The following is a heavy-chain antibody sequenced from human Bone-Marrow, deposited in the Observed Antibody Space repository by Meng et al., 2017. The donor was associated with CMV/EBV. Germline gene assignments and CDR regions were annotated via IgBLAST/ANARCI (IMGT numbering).Heavy chain of an antibody. Sequence: GGSLRLTCAASGFTFSSYAMSWVRQAPGKGLEWVSAISGSGGSTYYADSVKGRFTISRDNSQNTLYLQMNSLKADDTAVYYCAKEGSGWYYGMDAWGQGTTVTVSS. J-gene: IGHJ6*02. CDR3: AKEGSGWYYGMDA. V-gene: IGHV3-23*01. CDR2: ISGSGGST. D-gene: IGHD6-19*01. CDR1: GFTFSSYA.